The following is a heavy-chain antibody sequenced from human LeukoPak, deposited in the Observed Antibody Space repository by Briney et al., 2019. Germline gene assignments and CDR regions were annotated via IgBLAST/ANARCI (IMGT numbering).Heavy chain of an antibody. CDR2: ISGSGGST. CDR3: AKSSTYYDILTGYLGHYFDY. Sequence: GVSVRLSCAASGFTFSSYAMIWLPPAPGKEREGVSAISGSGGSTYYADPVKGRFTISRDNPTNTLYLQMNSLRAEDTGVDYCAKSSTYYDILTGYLGHYFDYWGQGNLVTVSS. CDR1: GFTFSSYA. J-gene: IGHJ4*02. V-gene: IGHV3-23*01. D-gene: IGHD3-9*01.